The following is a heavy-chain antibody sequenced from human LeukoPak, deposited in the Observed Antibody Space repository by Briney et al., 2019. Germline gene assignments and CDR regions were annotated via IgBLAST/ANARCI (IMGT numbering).Heavy chain of an antibody. CDR2: ISAYNGNT. J-gene: IGHJ4*02. CDR3: ARDALGYCSGGSCSSFDY. D-gene: IGHD2-15*01. Sequence: ASVKVSCKASGYTFTSYGISWVRQAPGQGLEWMGWISAYNGNTNCAQKLQGRVTMTTDTSTSTAYMELRSLRSDDTAVYYCARDALGYCSGGSCSSFDYWGQGTLVTVSS. V-gene: IGHV1-18*01. CDR1: GYTFTSYG.